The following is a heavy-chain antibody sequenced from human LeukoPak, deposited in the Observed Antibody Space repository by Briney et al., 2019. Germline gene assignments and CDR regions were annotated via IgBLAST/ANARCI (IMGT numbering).Heavy chain of an antibody. CDR3: ARHMDYWYFDL. Sequence: GESLKISCQGSAYRFIGYWISWVRQMPGKGLEWMGRIDPSDSYTSYSPSFQGHVTISTDKSISTVYLQWSSLKASDTAMYHCARHMDYWYFDLWGPGTLVTVSS. CDR2: IDPSDSYT. V-gene: IGHV5-10-1*01. CDR1: AYRFIGYW. J-gene: IGHJ2*01.